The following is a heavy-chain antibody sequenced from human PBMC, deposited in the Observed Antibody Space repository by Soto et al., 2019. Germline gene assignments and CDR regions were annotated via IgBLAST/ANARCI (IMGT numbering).Heavy chain of an antibody. V-gene: IGHV4-59*08. CDR3: ARFWGSGMDV. Sequence: SETLSLTCTVSGGSISSYYWSWIRRPPGKGLEWIGYIYYSGSTNYNPSLKSRVTISVDTSKNQFSLKLSSVTAADTAVYYCARFWGSGMDVWGQGTTVTVSS. CDR1: GGSISSYY. CDR2: IYYSGST. J-gene: IGHJ6*02. D-gene: IGHD3-16*01.